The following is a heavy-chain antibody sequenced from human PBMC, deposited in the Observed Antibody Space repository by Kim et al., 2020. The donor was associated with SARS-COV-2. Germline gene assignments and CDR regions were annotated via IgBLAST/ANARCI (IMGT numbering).Heavy chain of an antibody. CDR1: GGTFSSYA. D-gene: IGHD6-6*01. CDR3: ARSIAALNYFDY. J-gene: IGHJ4*02. Sequence: SVKVSCKASGGTFSSYAISWVRQAPGQGLEWMGGIIPIFGTANYAQKFQGRVTITADESTSTAYMELSSLRSEDTAVYYCARSIAALNYFDYWGQGTLVTVSS. V-gene: IGHV1-69*13. CDR2: IIPIFGTA.